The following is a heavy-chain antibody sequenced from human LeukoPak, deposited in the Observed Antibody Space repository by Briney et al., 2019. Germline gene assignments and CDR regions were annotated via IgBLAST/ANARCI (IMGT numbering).Heavy chain of an antibody. J-gene: IGHJ4*02. CDR3: ARSEDYDFWSGYVIDY. CDR1: GFTFDDYA. Sequence: GRSLRLSCAASGFTFDDYAMHWVRQAPGKGLEWVSGISWNSGSIGYADSVKGRFTISRDNAKNPLYLEMNSLRAEDTAVYYCARSEDYDFWSGYVIDYWGQGTLVTVSS. CDR2: ISWNSGSI. D-gene: IGHD3-3*01. V-gene: IGHV3-9*01.